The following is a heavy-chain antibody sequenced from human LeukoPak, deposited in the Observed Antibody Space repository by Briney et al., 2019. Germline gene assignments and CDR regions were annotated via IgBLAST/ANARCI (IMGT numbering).Heavy chain of an antibody. V-gene: IGHV1-24*01. CDR2: FDPEDGET. CDR1: GYTLTELS. D-gene: IGHD1-7*01. Sequence: ASVKVSCKVSGYTLTELSMHWVRQAPGKGLEWMGGFDPEDGETIYAQKFQGRVTITADESTSTAYMEPSSLRSEDTAVYYCARDPHPETGTGDYWGQGTLVTVSS. CDR3: ARDPHPETGTGDY. J-gene: IGHJ4*02.